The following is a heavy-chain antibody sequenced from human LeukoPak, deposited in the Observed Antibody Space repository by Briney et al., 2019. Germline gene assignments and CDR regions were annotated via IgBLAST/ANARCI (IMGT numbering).Heavy chain of an antibody. CDR2: IDHRGTA. Sequence: SETLSLTCAVYGASYNAYYWSWIRQPPGKGLEWIGDIDHRGTATYNPSLKSRLTISADASKNQFSLKLNSVTDADTAVYYCAVGITILGVAASFDSRGQGNLVIVSS. D-gene: IGHD3-3*01. J-gene: IGHJ4*02. CDR1: GASYNAYY. CDR3: AVGITILGVAASFDS. V-gene: IGHV4-34*01.